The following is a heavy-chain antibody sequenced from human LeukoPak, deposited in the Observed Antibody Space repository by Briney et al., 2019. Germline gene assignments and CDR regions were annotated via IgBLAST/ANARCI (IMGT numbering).Heavy chain of an antibody. J-gene: IGHJ4*02. CDR2: IYTSGST. V-gene: IGHV4-4*07. CDR3: ARSYSSSSPFDY. D-gene: IGHD6-6*01. Sequence: PSETLSLTCTVSGGSISSYYWSWIRQPAGKGLEWIGRIYTSGSTNYNPSLKSRVTMSVDTSKNQFSLKLNSVTAADTVVYYCARSYSSSSPFDYWGQGTLVTVSS. CDR1: GGSISSYY.